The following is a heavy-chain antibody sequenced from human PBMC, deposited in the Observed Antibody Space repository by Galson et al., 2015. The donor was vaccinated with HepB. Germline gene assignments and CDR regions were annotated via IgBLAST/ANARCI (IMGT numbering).Heavy chain of an antibody. CDR1: GSTFSSYG. Sequence: SLRISCAASGSTFSSYGMHWVRQAPGKGLEWVAVIWYDGSNKYYADSVKGRFTISRDNSKNTLYLQMNSLSAEETAVYYCARETIVVVPAAIGEDYYYYGMDVWGQGTTVTVSS. J-gene: IGHJ6*02. CDR3: ARETIVVVPAAIGEDYYYYGMDV. D-gene: IGHD2-2*01. CDR2: IWYDGSNK. V-gene: IGHV3-33*01.